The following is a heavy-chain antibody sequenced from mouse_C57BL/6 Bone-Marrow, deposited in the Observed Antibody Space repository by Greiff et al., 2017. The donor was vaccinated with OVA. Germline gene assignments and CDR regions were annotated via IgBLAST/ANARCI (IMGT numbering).Heavy chain of an antibody. CDR3: GRGPRYYAMDY. V-gene: IGHV5-4*03. Sequence: EVKLVESGGGLVKPGGSLKLSCAASGFTFSSYAMSWVRQTPEKRLEWVATISDGGSYTYYPDNVKGRITISRDNANNNLYLQMSHLKSEGTSMYYCGRGPRYYAMDYWGQGTSVTVSS. CDR1: GFTFSSYA. CDR2: ISDGGSYT. J-gene: IGHJ4*01.